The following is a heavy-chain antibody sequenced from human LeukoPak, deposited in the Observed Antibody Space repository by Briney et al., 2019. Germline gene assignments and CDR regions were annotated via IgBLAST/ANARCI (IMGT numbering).Heavy chain of an antibody. CDR2: IIPIFGTA. Sequence: VKVSCKASGGTFSSYAISWVRQAPGQGLEWMGGIIPIFGTANYAQKIQGRVTITADESTSTAYMELSSLRSEDTAVYFCASAPRYSSSWPNNWFDPWGQGTLVTVSS. CDR1: GGTFSSYA. V-gene: IGHV1-69*13. CDR3: ASAPRYSSSWPNNWFDP. J-gene: IGHJ5*02. D-gene: IGHD6-13*01.